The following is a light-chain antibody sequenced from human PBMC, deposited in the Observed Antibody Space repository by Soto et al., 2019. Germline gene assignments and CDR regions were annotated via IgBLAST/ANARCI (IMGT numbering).Light chain of an antibody. Sequence: QSVLTQPASVSGSPGQSITISCTGTSSDVGSYNLVSWYQQHPGKAPKLMIYEGSKRPSGVSNRFSGSKSGNTASLTISGLRAEDEADYSCCSYAGSSTFPVFGGGTQLTV. CDR3: CSYAGSSTFPV. CDR1: SSDVGSYNL. V-gene: IGLV2-23*03. CDR2: EGS. J-gene: IGLJ7*01.